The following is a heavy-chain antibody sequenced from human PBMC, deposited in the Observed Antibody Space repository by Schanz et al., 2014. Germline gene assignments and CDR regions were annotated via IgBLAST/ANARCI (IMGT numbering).Heavy chain of an antibody. CDR1: GYTFTTYA. D-gene: IGHD3-9*01. V-gene: IGHV1-18*01. J-gene: IGHJ5*02. CDR2: ISVYTGNT. Sequence: QVQLVQSGAEVKKPGASVRVSCKASGYTFTTYAMSWVRQAPGQGLEWVGWISVYTGNTKYGQKVQGRVTMTADTSTNTAYMELRSLRSDDTAAYYCAKAEYDILTDSYSRLDPWGQGTLVTVSS. CDR3: AKAEYDILTDSYSRLDP.